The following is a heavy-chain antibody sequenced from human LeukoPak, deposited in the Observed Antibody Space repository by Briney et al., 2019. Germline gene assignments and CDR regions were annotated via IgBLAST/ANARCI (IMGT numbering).Heavy chain of an antibody. J-gene: IGHJ4*02. CDR1: GGSISTNGHF. CDR2: FHNSGTS. CDR3: TRGAGWLIDY. Sequence: SQTLSLTCTVSGGSISTNGHFWSWIRQHPGKGLEWIGYFHNSGTSTYNPSLKSRVTISADTSKNQFSLKLNSLTTADTAVYYCTRGAGWLIDYWGQGILVTVSS. D-gene: IGHD3-16*01. V-gene: IGHV4-31*03.